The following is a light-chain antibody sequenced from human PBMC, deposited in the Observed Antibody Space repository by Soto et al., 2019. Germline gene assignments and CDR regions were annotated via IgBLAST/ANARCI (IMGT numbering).Light chain of an antibody. Sequence: DIQMTQSPSSLSASVGDRVTITCRASQSISTYLNWYHQKPGKAPDLLIYDASSLESGVPSRFSGSGSGTEFTLTISSLQPDDFATYYCQQYNSYSPFGQGTKVDIK. CDR1: QSISTY. CDR3: QQYNSYSP. CDR2: DAS. J-gene: IGKJ1*01. V-gene: IGKV1-5*01.